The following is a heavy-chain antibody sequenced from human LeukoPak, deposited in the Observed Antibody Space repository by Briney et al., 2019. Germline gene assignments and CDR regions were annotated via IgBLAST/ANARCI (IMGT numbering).Heavy chain of an antibody. D-gene: IGHD3-16*01. CDR3: ATLPWGGVEDY. V-gene: IGHV1-24*01. CDR2: FDPEDGET. J-gene: IGHJ4*02. CDR1: GYTLTELS. Sequence: ASVKVSCKVSGYTLTELSMHWVRQAPGKGLEWMGGFDPEDGETIYAQKFQGRVTMTKDTSTDTAIMELSGLISEDTAVYYCATLPWGGVEDYWGQGTLVTVSS.